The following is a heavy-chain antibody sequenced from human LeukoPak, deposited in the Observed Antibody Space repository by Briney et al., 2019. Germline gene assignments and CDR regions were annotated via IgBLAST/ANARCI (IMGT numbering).Heavy chain of an antibody. CDR3: AKHYDYYDSSGYTSTYFDY. CDR2: ISYDGSNK. D-gene: IGHD3-22*01. V-gene: IGHV3-30*18. J-gene: IGHJ4*02. CDR1: GFILSEYA. Sequence: GRSLRLSCAASGFILSEYAMHWVRQAPGKGLEWVAVISYDGSNKYYADSVKGRFTISRGNSKNTLYLQMNSLRAEDTAMYYCAKHYDYYDSSGYTSTYFDYWGQGTLVTVSS.